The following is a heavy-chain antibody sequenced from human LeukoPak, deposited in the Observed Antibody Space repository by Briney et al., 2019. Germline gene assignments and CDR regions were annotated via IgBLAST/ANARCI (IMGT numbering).Heavy chain of an antibody. Sequence: GGSLRLSCAASGFTFSSYWMHWVRQAPGKGLVWVSRINSDGSSTSYADSVKGRFTISRDNAKNTLYLQMNSLRAEDTAVYYCASARFRASYYYGSGSYHDAFDIWGQGTMVTVSS. CDR2: INSDGSST. D-gene: IGHD3-10*01. CDR3: ASARFRASYYYGSGSYHDAFDI. J-gene: IGHJ3*02. V-gene: IGHV3-74*01. CDR1: GFTFSSYW.